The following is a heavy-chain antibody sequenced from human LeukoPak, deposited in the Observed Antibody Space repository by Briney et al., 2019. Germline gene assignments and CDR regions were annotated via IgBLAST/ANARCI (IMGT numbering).Heavy chain of an antibody. CDR3: ARNTKYYYGSGSYYPKTHYYFDY. CDR1: GGSISSSSYY. Sequence: SETLSLTCTVSGGSISSSSYYWAWIRQPPGKGLEWIGSIHHSGSTNYNPSLKSRVTISVDTSKNQFSLKLSSVTAADTAVYYCARNTKYYYGSGSYYPKTHYYFDYWGQGTLVTVSS. D-gene: IGHD3-10*01. V-gene: IGHV4-39*07. CDR2: IHHSGST. J-gene: IGHJ4*02.